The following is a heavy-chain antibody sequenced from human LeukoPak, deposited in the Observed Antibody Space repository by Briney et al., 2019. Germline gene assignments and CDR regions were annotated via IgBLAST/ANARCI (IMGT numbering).Heavy chain of an antibody. J-gene: IGHJ4*02. CDR2: IYHSGST. D-gene: IGHD4-17*01. Sequence: PSETLSLTCAVSGGSISSSNWWSWVRQPPGKGLEWIGEIYHSGSTNYNPSLKSRVTISVDKSKNQFSLKLSSVTAADTAVYYCARIYGDYLYYFDYWGQGTLVTVSS. CDR3: ARIYGDYLYYFDY. V-gene: IGHV4-4*02. CDR1: GGSISSSNW.